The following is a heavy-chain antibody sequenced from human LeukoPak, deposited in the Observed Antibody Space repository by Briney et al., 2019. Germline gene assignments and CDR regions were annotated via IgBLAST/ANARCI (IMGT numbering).Heavy chain of an antibody. J-gene: IGHJ3*02. CDR2: IYYSGST. CDR1: GGSISSYY. CDR3: ARAVIALRWDAFDI. D-gene: IGHD4-23*01. Sequence: SETLSLTCTVSGGSISSYYWSWIRQPPGKGLEWIGYIYYSGSTNYNPSLKSRVTISVDTSKNQFSLKLSSVTAADTAVYYCARAVIALRWDAFDIWGQGTMVTVSS. V-gene: IGHV4-59*12.